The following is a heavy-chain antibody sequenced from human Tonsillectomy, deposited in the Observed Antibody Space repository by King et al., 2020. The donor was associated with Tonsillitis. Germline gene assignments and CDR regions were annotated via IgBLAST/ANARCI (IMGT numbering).Heavy chain of an antibody. CDR3: ARGYSSPLYGMNV. V-gene: IGHV4-59*01. J-gene: IGHJ6*02. CDR2: IYYSGST. CDR1: GGSISSYY. Sequence: QVQLQESGPGLVKPSETLSLTCTVSGGSISSYYWSWIRQPPGKGLEWIGYIYYSGSTNYNPSLKSRVTISVDTSKNQFSLKLSSVTAADTAVYYCARGYSSPLYGMNVWGQGTTVTVSS. D-gene: IGHD6-19*01.